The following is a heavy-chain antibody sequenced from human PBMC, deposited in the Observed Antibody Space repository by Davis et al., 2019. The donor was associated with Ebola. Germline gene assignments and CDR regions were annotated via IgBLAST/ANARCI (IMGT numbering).Heavy chain of an antibody. J-gene: IGHJ6*02. CDR3: ARDLYLGSWNYYGMDV. Sequence: ETLSLTCVVSGFTFSTYWMNWVRQAPGKGLEWVSSISSSSSSIYYADSVKGRFTISRDNAKNSLYLQMNSLRAEDTAVYYCARDLYLGSWNYYGMDVWGQGTTVTVSS. CDR1: GFTFSTYW. V-gene: IGHV3-21*01. CDR2: ISSSSSSI. D-gene: IGHD2-2*02.